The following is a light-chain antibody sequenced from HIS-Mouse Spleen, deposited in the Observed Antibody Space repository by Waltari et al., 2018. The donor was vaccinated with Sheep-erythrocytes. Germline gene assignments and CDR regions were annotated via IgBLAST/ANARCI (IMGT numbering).Light chain of an antibody. CDR1: SSDVGGYNY. CDR2: EVS. CDR3: SSYTSSSTGV. Sequence: QSALTQPASVSGSPGQSITIPCTRTSSDVGGYNYVSWYQQHPGKAPKLMIYEVSNRPSGVSNRFSGSKSGNTASLTISGLQAEDEADYYCSSYTSSSTGVFGGGTKLTVL. J-gene: IGLJ2*01. V-gene: IGLV2-14*01.